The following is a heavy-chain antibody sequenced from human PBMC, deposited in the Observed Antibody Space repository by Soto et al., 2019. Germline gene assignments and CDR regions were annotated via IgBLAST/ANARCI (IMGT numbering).Heavy chain of an antibody. CDR2: IKPGGRER. J-gene: IGHJ3*02. D-gene: IGHD3-10*01. Sequence: GGTLRLSCATSGFTFGSDWMSWVRQAPGKRLEWVANIKPGGRERNYVNSVRGRFTNSRDDAEKSHYVQMNSLRAEDTAVYFCAKYGTGNYGAYEFDIWGQGAMVTV. CDR1: GFTFGSDW. V-gene: IGHV3-7*01. CDR3: AKYGTGNYGAYEFDI.